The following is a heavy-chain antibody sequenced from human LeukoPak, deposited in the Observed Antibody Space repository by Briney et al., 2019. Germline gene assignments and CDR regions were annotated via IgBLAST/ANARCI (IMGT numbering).Heavy chain of an antibody. J-gene: IGHJ4*02. D-gene: IGHD1-1*01. CDR3: ARRAYSAAYWKHFDY. CDR2: VYYTGNT. Sequence: KPSETLSLTCTVSGDSITSATYHSAWIRQAPGKGLEWLVSVYYTGNTHNNPSLQSRVTISVDPYKNQFSLKLNSVTAADTAVYFCARRAYSAAYWKHFDYWGQGTLVTVSS. CDR1: GDSITSATYH. V-gene: IGHV4-39*01.